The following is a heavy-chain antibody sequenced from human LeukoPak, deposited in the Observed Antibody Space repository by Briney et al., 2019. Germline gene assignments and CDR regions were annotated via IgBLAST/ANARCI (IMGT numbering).Heavy chain of an antibody. V-gene: IGHV1-8*03. CDR3: ARAKLLWFGELFYWFDP. D-gene: IGHD3-10*01. J-gene: IGHJ5*02. CDR2: MNPNSGNT. Sequence: ASVKVSCKASGYTFTSYDINWVRQATGQGLEWMGWMNPNSGNTGYAQKFQGRVTITRNTSVSTAYMELSSLRSEDTAVYYCARAKLLWFGELFYWFDPWGQGTLVTVSS. CDR1: GYTFTSYD.